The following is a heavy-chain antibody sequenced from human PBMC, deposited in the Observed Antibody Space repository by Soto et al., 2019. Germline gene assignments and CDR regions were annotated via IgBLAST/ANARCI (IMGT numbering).Heavy chain of an antibody. D-gene: IGHD1-26*01. CDR2: INAGNGNT. V-gene: IGHV1-3*01. J-gene: IGHJ4*02. CDR3: ARGLGLYYFDY. CDR1: GYTFTSYA. Sequence: ASVKVSCKASGYTFTSYAIHWVRQAPGQRLEWMGWINAGNGNTKYSQKFQGRVTITRDTSASTAYMELSSLRSEDTAVYYCARGLGLYYFDYWGQGNLVTVSS.